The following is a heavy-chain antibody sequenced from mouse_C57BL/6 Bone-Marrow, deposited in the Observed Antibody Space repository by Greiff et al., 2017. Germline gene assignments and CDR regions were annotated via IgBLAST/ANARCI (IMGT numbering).Heavy chain of an antibody. D-gene: IGHD2-5*01. Sequence: VQLQQPGAELVKPGASVQMSCKASGYTFTSYWITWVKQRPGQGLEWIGDIYPGSGSTNYNEKFKSKATLTVDTSSSTAYMQLSSLTSADSAVYYCARPYYSNYWYFDVWGTGTTVTVSS. CDR2: IYPGSGST. CDR1: GYTFTSYW. J-gene: IGHJ1*03. CDR3: ARPYYSNYWYFDV. V-gene: IGHV1-55*01.